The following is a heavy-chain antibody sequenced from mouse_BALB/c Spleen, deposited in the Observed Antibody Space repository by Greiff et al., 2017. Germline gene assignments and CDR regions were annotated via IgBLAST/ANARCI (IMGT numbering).Heavy chain of an antibody. V-gene: IGHV2-9*02. D-gene: IGHD2-4*01. CDR3: ASLIYYDYDFDY. J-gene: IGHJ2*01. Sequence: VKLMESGPGLVAPSQSLSITCTVSGFSLTSYGVHWVRQPPGKGLEWLGVIWAGGSTNYNSALMSRLSISKDNSKSQVFLKMNSLQTDDTAMYYCASLIYYDYDFDYWGQGTTLTVSS. CDR2: IWAGGST. CDR1: GFSLTSYG.